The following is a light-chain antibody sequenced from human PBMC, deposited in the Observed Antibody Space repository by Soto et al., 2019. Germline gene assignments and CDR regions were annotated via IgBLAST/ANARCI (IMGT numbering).Light chain of an antibody. CDR1: QSVTSRY. V-gene: IGKV3-20*01. Sequence: EIVLTQSPGTLSLSPGERATLSCKASQSVTSRYLAWYQQKPGQAPRLLIYGASSRATGIPDRFSGSGSATAFTLTISRLEPEDFAVYFCQQYNNSPEYTFGQGTKLEIK. J-gene: IGKJ2*01. CDR2: GAS. CDR3: QQYNNSPEYT.